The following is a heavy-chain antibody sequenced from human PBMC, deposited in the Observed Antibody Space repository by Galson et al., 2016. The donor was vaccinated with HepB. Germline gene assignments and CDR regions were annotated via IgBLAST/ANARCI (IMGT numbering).Heavy chain of an antibody. J-gene: IGHJ4*02. CDR1: GFTFRSYG. CDR2: ITYHGRNQ. D-gene: IGHD1-1*01. CDR3: GKWDWNRPAH. V-gene: IGHV3-30*03. Sequence: SLRLSCAASGFTFRSYGLQWVRQAPGKGPEWLAIITYHGRNQFYADSVKGRFTISRDDSRNSVYLQVDSLREGETAVDYCGKWDWNRPAHWGQGTLVSVSS.